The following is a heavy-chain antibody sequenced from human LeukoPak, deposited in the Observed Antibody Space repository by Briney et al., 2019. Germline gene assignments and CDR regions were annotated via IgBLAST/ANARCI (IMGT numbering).Heavy chain of an antibody. D-gene: IGHD3-16*01. CDR3: ARHPPRAAYRDY. J-gene: IGHJ4*02. Sequence: AGASRQICGQGAGSFFSSYWNRGGRELGGKGEEGMGRIDPSDSYTNYNPSFQGHVTISADKSIATASLQWSSLKASDTAMYYCARHPPRAAYRDYWGQGTLVTVSS. V-gene: IGHV5-10-1*01. CDR1: GSFFSSYW. CDR2: IDPSDSYT.